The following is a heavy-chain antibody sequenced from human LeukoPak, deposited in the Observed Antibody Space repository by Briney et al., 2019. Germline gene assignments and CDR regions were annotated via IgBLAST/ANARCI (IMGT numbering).Heavy chain of an antibody. J-gene: IGHJ4*02. CDR1: GGSISSGSYY. Sequence: PSETLSLTCSVSGGSISSGSYYWSWIRQPAGKGLEWIGRIFLSGSTNYNPSLKSRVTMSTATSKNQFSLSLRSVTAADTAVYYCARENYYDTSDWGQGTLVTVSS. D-gene: IGHD3-22*01. CDR3: ARENYYDTSD. CDR2: IFLSGST. V-gene: IGHV4-61*02.